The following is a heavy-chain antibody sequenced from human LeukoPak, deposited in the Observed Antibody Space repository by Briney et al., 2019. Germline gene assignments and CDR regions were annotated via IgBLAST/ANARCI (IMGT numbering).Heavy chain of an antibody. CDR3: ARDLAVDTAMVKNCFDP. CDR1: GFTFSSYG. D-gene: IGHD5-18*01. CDR2: ISYDGSNK. V-gene: IGHV3-30*03. J-gene: IGHJ5*02. Sequence: QPGGSLRLSCAASGFTFSSYGMHWVRQAPGKGLEWVAVISYDGSNKYYADSVKGRFTISRDNSKNTLYLQMNSLRAEDTAVYYCARDLAVDTAMVKNCFDPWGQGTLVTVSS.